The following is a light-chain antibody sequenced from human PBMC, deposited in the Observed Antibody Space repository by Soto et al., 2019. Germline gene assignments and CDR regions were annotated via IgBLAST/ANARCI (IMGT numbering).Light chain of an antibody. Sequence: EIVLTQSPGTLSLSPGERATLSCRASQSVNSNYLAWYQQKPGQAPRLLIYDASTRATGIPDRFSGRGSGADFTLTISRLDPEDVAVYYCQQYGSSRTFGQGTKVEIK. J-gene: IGKJ1*01. CDR2: DAS. CDR3: QQYGSSRT. CDR1: QSVNSNY. V-gene: IGKV3-20*01.